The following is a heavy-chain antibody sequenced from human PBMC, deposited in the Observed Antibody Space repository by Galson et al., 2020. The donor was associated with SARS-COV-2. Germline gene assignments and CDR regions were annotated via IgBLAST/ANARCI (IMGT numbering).Heavy chain of an antibody. V-gene: IGHV3-20*01. D-gene: IGHD3-22*01. J-gene: IGHJ5*02. Sequence: GGSLRLSCAASGFTFDDYGMSWVRQAPGKGLEWVSGINWNGGSTGYADSVKGRFTISRDNAKNSLYLQMNSLRAEDTALYHCARDLSVYYYDSSGLYNWFDPWGQGTLVTVSS. CDR1: GFTFDDYG. CDR3: ARDLSVYYYDSSGLYNWFDP. CDR2: INWNGGST.